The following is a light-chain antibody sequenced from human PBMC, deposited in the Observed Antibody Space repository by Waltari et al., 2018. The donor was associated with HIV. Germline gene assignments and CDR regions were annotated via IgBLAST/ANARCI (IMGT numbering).Light chain of an antibody. V-gene: IGLV2-11*01. CDR1: SSDVGGYKY. Sequence: QSALTQPRSVSGSPGQSVTISCTGSSSDVGGYKYVSWYEQHPGKAPKLMIYDVSKRPSGVPDRFSGSKSGNTASLTISGPQAEDEADYYCCSYAGSYSYVFGTGTKVTVL. J-gene: IGLJ1*01. CDR3: CSYAGSYSYV. CDR2: DVS.